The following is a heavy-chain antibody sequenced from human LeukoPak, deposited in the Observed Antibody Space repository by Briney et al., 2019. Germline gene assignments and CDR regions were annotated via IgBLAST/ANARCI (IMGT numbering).Heavy chain of an antibody. Sequence: KASETLSLTCTVSGGSISSSSYYWGWIRQPPGKGLEWIGSIYYSGSTYYNPSLKSRVTISVDTSKNQFSLKLSSVTAADTAVYYCARYQLLSNNWFDPWGQGTLVTVSS. CDR1: GGSISSSSYY. V-gene: IGHV4-39*07. D-gene: IGHD2-2*01. CDR2: IYYSGST. CDR3: ARYQLLSNNWFDP. J-gene: IGHJ5*02.